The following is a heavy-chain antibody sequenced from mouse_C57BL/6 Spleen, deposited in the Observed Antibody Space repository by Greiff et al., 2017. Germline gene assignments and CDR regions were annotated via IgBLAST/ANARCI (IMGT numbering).Heavy chain of an antibody. J-gene: IGHJ1*03. CDR1: GYAFSSSW. CDR3: ARSGGYYGSSPYWYFDV. CDR2: IYPGDGDT. V-gene: IGHV1-82*01. Sequence: QVHVKQSGPELVKPGASVKISCKASGYAFSSSWMNWVKQRPGKGLEWIGRIYPGDGDTNYNGKFKGKATLTADKSSSTAYMQLSSLTSEDSAVYFCARSGGYYGSSPYWYFDVWGTGTTVTVSS. D-gene: IGHD1-1*01.